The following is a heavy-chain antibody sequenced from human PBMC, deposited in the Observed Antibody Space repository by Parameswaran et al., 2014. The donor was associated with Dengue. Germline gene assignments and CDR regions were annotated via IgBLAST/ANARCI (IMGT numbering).Heavy chain of an antibody. Sequence: WIRQPPGKGLEWIGYIYHSGSTYYNPSLKSRVTISVDRSKNQFSPKLSSVTAADTAVYYCARVGYDYVWGNYFDYWGQGTLVTVSS. J-gene: IGHJ4*02. D-gene: IGHD3-16*01. V-gene: IGHV4-30-2*01. CDR2: IYHSGST. CDR3: ARVGYDYVWGNYFDY.